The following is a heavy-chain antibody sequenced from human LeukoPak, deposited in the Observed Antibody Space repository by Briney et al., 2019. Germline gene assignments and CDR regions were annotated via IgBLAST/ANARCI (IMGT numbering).Heavy chain of an antibody. Sequence: GGSLRLSCAASGFTFSNYGMSWVRQAPGKGLKWVSAISGNGDTTYYADSVKGRFTVSRDNSKNTLYLQMNSLRAEDTAVYHCAKVTYQLLSLDTGFDFWGQGTLVTVSS. J-gene: IGHJ4*02. CDR3: AKVTYQLLSLDTGFDF. D-gene: IGHD2-2*01. CDR2: ISGNGDTT. CDR1: GFTFSNYG. V-gene: IGHV3-23*01.